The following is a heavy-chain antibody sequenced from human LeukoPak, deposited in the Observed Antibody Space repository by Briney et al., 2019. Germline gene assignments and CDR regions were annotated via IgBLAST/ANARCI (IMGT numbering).Heavy chain of an antibody. Sequence: PSETLSLTCTVSGGSISSSSYYWGWIRQPPGKGLVWIASIYYSGSTYYNPSLKSRLNISVDTSKNQLSLNLSSVTAADTAVYYCARRLAGYSLGGNYWGQGTLVTVSS. CDR1: GGSISSSSYY. CDR3: ARRLAGYSLGGNY. D-gene: IGHD4-23*01. V-gene: IGHV4-39*01. J-gene: IGHJ4*02. CDR2: IYYSGST.